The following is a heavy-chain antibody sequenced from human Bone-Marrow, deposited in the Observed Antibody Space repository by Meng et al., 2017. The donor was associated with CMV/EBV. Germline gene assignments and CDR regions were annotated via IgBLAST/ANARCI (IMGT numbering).Heavy chain of an antibody. CDR2: INHSGST. D-gene: IGHD1-14*01. Sequence: SETLSLTCAVYGGSFRGYYWSWFRQPPGKGLEWIGEINHSGSTNYNPSLKSRVTISVDTSKNQFSLKLSPVTAADTAVYYCARAYVNWNHRFDYWGQGTLVTVSS. V-gene: IGHV4-34*01. J-gene: IGHJ4*02. CDR3: ARAYVNWNHRFDY. CDR1: GGSFRGYY.